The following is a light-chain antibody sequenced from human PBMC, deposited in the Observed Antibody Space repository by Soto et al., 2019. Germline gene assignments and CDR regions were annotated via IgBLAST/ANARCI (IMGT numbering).Light chain of an antibody. CDR1: QTVRYN. CDR2: GAS. J-gene: IGKJ2*01. CDR3: HQYNSGYT. V-gene: IGKV3-15*01. Sequence: EVVMTQSPATVSVSPGDRVTLSCRASQTVRYNLAWYQQKPGQAPRLLIYGASTRATDIPPRFSGTGSATEFTLTLSSLQSEDVAIYYCHQYNSGYTFGQGTKVEIK.